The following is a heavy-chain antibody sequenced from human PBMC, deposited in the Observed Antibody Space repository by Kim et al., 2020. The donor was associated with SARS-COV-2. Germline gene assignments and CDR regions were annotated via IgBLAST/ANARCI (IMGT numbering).Heavy chain of an antibody. Sequence: GKGRITISRDNAKNTLYLQINSLRAEDTAVYYGARPSAAAGLYYYYGMDVWGQGTTVTVSS. D-gene: IGHD6-13*01. CDR3: ARPSAAAGLYYYYGMDV. J-gene: IGHJ6*02. V-gene: IGHV3-30*07.